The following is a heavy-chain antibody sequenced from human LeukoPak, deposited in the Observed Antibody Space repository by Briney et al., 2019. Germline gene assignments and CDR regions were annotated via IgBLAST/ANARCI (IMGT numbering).Heavy chain of an antibody. CDR2: ISRDSSNI. Sequence: PGGSLRLSCAASGFSFTSYSINWVRHAPGKGLEWVSYISRDSSNIYYADYVKGRFPISRDNAKNSLYLQMNSLRDDDTAVYYCARDRWHDGFDYWGQGTLVTVSS. D-gene: IGHD1-1*01. CDR3: ARDRWHDGFDY. V-gene: IGHV3-48*02. CDR1: GFSFTSYS. J-gene: IGHJ4*02.